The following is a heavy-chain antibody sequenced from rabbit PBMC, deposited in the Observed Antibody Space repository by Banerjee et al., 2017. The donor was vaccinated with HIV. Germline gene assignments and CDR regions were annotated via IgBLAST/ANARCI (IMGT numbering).Heavy chain of an antibody. D-gene: IGHD7-1*01. CDR2: INTSSGNT. CDR1: GLSFSNYW. J-gene: IGHJ4*01. V-gene: IGHV1S40*01. CDR3: ARDDGYDGYNFNL. Sequence: QSLEESGGDLVKPGASLTLTCTASGLSFSNYWICWVRQAPGKGLEWIACINTSSGNTVYATWARGRFTISKTSWTTVTLQMTSLTAADTATYFCARDDGYDGYNFNLWGQGTLVTVS.